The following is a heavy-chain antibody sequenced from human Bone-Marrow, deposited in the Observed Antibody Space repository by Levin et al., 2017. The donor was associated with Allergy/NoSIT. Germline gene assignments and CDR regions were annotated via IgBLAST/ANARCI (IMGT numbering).Heavy chain of an antibody. CDR1: GFSVSTTGVG. Sequence: ESGPTLVKPTQTLTLTCNISGFSVSTTGVGVGWIRQPPGKALEWLALIYWDDDKTYSPSLESRLTITKDTSENQVVLRMTNMDPVDTGTYYCAHKSMIDAFDIWGQGTLVTVSA. V-gene: IGHV2-5*02. CDR2: IYWDDDK. D-gene: IGHD3-16*01. J-gene: IGHJ3*02. CDR3: AHKSMIDAFDI.